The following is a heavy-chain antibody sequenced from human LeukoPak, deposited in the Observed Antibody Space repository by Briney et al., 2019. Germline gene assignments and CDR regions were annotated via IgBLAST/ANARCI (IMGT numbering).Heavy chain of an antibody. J-gene: IGHJ4*02. CDR3: ARGGRILTGYWSRANYYFDY. CDR1: GFTFSSYA. Sequence: GRSLRLSCAASGFTFSSYAMHWVRQAPGKGLEWVAVISYDGSNKYYADSVKGRFTISRDNAKNSLYLQMNSLRAEDTAVYYCARGGRILTGYWSRANYYFDYWGQGTLVTVSS. D-gene: IGHD3-9*01. V-gene: IGHV3-30-3*01. CDR2: ISYDGSNK.